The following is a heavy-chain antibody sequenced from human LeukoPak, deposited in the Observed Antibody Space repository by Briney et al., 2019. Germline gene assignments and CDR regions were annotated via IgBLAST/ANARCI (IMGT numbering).Heavy chain of an antibody. V-gene: IGHV3-23*01. D-gene: IGHD6-19*01. CDR2: ISGSGGST. J-gene: IGHJ1*01. Sequence: WGSLSLSCAASGFTFSSYDLSWVRQPPGKGLEWVAAISGSGGSTYYADFVKGRFTISRDNSKNKLYLQMNSLRAEDTAVYYCAKEQMAESGWCTEYFQHWGQGTLVTVSS. CDR3: AKEQMAESGWCTEYFQH. CDR1: GFTFSSYD.